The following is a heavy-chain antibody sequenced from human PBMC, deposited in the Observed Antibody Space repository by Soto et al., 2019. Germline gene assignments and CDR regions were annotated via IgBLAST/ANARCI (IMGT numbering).Heavy chain of an antibody. Sequence: GGSLRLSCEVSGFTVGDNYMSWVRQAPGKGLEWVSAIYGGGSTYYADSVKGRFTISRDNSKNTLYLQLNSVRAEDTAIYYCARGEHVIASGASHYFFDSWGQGT. CDR1: GFTVGDNY. J-gene: IGHJ4*02. CDR2: IYGGGST. V-gene: IGHV3-53*01. CDR3: ARGEHVIASGASHYFFDS. D-gene: IGHD3-16*02.